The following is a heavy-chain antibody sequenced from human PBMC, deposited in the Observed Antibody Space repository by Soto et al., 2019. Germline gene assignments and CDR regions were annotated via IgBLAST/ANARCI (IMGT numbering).Heavy chain of an antibody. V-gene: IGHV3-15*01. Sequence: PGGSLRLSCAASGFTVSNAWISWVRQAAGKGREWVGRIKSKTDGGTTDYAAPVKGRFTISRDDSKNTLYLQMNSLKTEDTAVYYCTTDIVVVVAARDYYYYGMDVWGQGTTVTV. CDR1: GFTVSNAW. CDR3: TTDIVVVVAARDYYYYGMDV. D-gene: IGHD2-15*01. J-gene: IGHJ6*02. CDR2: IKSKTDGGTT.